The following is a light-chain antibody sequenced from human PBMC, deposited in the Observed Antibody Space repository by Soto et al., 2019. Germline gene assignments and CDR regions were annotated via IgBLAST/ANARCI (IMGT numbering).Light chain of an antibody. J-gene: IGKJ3*01. CDR2: AAS. CDR3: QQSYSTLFT. CDR1: QTIIRY. Sequence: DIQMTQSPSSLSAFVGDRVTITCWASQTIIRYLNWYQQQPGRAPNLLIYAASSLQSGVPSRFSGSGSGTAFTLTITSLHPEDFATYHCQQSYSTLFTFGPGTKVEIK. V-gene: IGKV1-39*01.